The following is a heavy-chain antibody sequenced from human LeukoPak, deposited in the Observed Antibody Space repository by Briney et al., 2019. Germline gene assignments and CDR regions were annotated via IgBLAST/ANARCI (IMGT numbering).Heavy chain of an antibody. CDR1: GYTFTNYG. D-gene: IGHD4-17*01. J-gene: IGHJ5*02. CDR3: ARDWMVTTGENCFDP. V-gene: IGHV1-18*01. CDR2: VSAYTGNP. Sequence: GASVKVSCKASGYTFTNYGISWVRQAPGQGLEWMGWVSAYTGNPNYAQRLRGRVTMTTDTSTSTAYMELRSLRSDDTAVYYCARDWMVTTGENCFDPWGQGTRVTV.